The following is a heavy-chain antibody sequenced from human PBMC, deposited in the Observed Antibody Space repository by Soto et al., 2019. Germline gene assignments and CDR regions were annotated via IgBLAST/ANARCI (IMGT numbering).Heavy chain of an antibody. CDR1: VGSISSSSYY. D-gene: IGHD5-12*01. J-gene: IGHJ4*02. CDR2: IYYSGST. CDR3: ARHDDPRATIIFDY. Sequence: ASETLSLTCTVSVGSISSSSYYWGWIRQPPGKGLEWIGSIYYSGSTYYNPSLKSRVTISVDTSKNQFSLKLSSVTAADTAVYYCARHDDPRATIIFDYWGQGTLVTVSS. V-gene: IGHV4-39*01.